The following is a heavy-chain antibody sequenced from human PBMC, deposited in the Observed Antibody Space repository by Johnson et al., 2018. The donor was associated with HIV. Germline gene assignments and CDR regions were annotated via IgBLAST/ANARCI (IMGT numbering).Heavy chain of an antibody. V-gene: IGHV3-30*04. Sequence: QLVESGGGVVQPGRSLRLSCAASKFTFSSYAMHWVRQAPGKGLEWVAIISYDGINKYYADSVKGRFTISRDNSNNTLYLQMNSLRAEDTAVYYCARVVPSEQDANYYDSSHYFDAFHIWGQGTLVTVSS. CDR2: ISYDGINK. D-gene: IGHD3-22*01. CDR3: ARVVPSEQDANYYDSSHYFDAFHI. J-gene: IGHJ3*02. CDR1: KFTFSSYA.